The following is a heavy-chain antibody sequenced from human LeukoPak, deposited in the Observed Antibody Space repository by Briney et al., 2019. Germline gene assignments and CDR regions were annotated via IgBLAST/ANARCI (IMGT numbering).Heavy chain of an antibody. CDR1: GFTFGDYA. CDR2: IRSKAYGGTT. CDR3: TRASGGRGVTMVRGVIIRDHFDY. V-gene: IGHV3-49*03. D-gene: IGHD3-10*01. Sequence: GGSLRLSCTASGFTFGDYAMSWFRQAPGKGLEWVGFIRSKAYGGTTEYAASVKGRFTISRDDSKSIAYLQMNSLKTEDTAVYYCTRASGGRGVTMVRGVIIRDHFDYWGQGTLVTVSS. J-gene: IGHJ4*02.